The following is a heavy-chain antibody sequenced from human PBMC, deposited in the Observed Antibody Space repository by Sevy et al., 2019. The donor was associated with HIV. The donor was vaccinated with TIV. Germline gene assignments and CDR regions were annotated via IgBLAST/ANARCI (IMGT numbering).Heavy chain of an antibody. Sequence: GGSLRLSCTASGLSFRSYELNWVRQAPGKGLQWISYISTGGGTIFYADSVKGRFTISRDNAKNSVFLQMNSLRAEDTAVYFCATSRGDYYNYYFDYWGHGTLVTVSS. D-gene: IGHD3-22*01. V-gene: IGHV3-48*03. CDR2: ISTGGGTI. CDR3: ATSRGDYYNYYFDY. CDR1: GLSFRSYE. J-gene: IGHJ4*01.